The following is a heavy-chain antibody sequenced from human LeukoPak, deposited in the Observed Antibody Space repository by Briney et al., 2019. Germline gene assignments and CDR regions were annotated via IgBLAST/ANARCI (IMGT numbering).Heavy chain of an antibody. CDR1: GYTFTGYY. Sequence: ASVKVSCKASGYTFTGYYMHWVRQAPGQGLEWMGWINPNSGGTNYAQKFQGRVTMTRDTSISTAYMELSRLRSDDTAVYYCARIVPHDYGDFGLKYWGQGTLVTVSS. D-gene: IGHD4-17*01. CDR2: INPNSGGT. V-gene: IGHV1-2*02. CDR3: ARIVPHDYGDFGLKY. J-gene: IGHJ4*02.